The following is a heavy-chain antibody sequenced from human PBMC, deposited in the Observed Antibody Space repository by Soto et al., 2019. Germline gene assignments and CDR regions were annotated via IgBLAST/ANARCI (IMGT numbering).Heavy chain of an antibody. CDR3: ARGLLYYYDSSGYYPPEDY. J-gene: IGHJ4*02. V-gene: IGHV3-21*01. CDR1: GFTFSSYS. D-gene: IGHD3-22*01. Sequence: EVQPVESGGGLVKPGGSLRLSCAASGFTFSSYSMNWVRQAPGKGLEWVSSISSSSSYIYYADSVKGRFTISRDNAKNSLYLQMNSLRAEDTAVYYCARGLLYYYDSSGYYPPEDYWGQGTLVTVSS. CDR2: ISSSSSYI.